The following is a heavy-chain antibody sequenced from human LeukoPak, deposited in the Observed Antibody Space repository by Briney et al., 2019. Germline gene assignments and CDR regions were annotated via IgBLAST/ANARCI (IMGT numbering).Heavy chain of an antibody. CDR2: IKQDGSEK. CDR3: ARAGYDFWSGYPTM. CDR1: GFTFSSYW. J-gene: IGHJ4*02. D-gene: IGHD3-3*01. V-gene: IGHV3-7*01. Sequence: GGSLRLSCAASGFTFSSYWMSWVRQAPGKGLEWVANIKQDGSEKYYVDSVKGRFTISRDNAKNSLYLQMNSLRAEDTAVYYCARAGYDFWSGYPTMWGQEPWSPSPQ.